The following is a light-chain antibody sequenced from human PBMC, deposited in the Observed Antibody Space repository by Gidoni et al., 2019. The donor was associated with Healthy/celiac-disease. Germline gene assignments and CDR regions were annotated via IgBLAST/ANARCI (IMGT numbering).Light chain of an antibody. V-gene: IGKV3-15*01. CDR2: GAS. CDR1: QSVSSN. CDR3: QQYNNWPRGT. Sequence: IVMTQSPATLSVSTGERATLSCRASQSVSSNLAWYQQKPGQAPRLLIYGASTRATGIPARFSGSGSGAEFTLTISSLRSEDFAVYYCQQYNNWPRGTFGGGTKVEIK. J-gene: IGKJ4*01.